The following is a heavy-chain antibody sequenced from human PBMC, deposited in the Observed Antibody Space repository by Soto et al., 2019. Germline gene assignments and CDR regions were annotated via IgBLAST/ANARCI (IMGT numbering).Heavy chain of an antibody. Sequence: ASVKVSCKVSGYTLTELSMHWVRQATGQGLEWMGWMNPNSGNTGYAQKLQGRVTMTRNTSISTAYMELSSLRSEDTAVYYCATSGIPWNFVPAARLVNWFDPWGQGTLVTVSS. D-gene: IGHD2-2*01. CDR2: MNPNSGNT. J-gene: IGHJ5*02. V-gene: IGHV1-8*01. CDR3: ATSGIPWNFVPAARLVNWFDP. CDR1: GYTLTELS.